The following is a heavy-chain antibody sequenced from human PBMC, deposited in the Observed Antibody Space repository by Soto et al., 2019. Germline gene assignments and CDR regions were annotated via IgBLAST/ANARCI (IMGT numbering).Heavy chain of an antibody. D-gene: IGHD2-21*02. Sequence: GESLKISCKASGYSFTNYWIGWVRQMPGKGLEWMGIIYPGDSDTRYSPSFQGQVTISADKSISTAYLQWSSLKASDTAMYYCGTPRLKRDFWRQGTIVTVSS. CDR1: GYSFTNYW. CDR2: IYPGDSDT. V-gene: IGHV5-51*01. CDR3: GTPRLKRDF. J-gene: IGHJ3*01.